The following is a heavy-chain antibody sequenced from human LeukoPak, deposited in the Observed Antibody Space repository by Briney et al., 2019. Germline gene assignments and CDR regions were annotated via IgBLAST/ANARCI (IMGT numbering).Heavy chain of an antibody. CDR3: ARDRIAAAGGGLDY. V-gene: IGHV3-53*01. D-gene: IGHD6-13*01. Sequence: GGSLRLSCAASGFTVSSNYMSWVRQAPGKGLEWVSVIYSGGSTYYGDSVKGRFTISRDNSKNTLYLQMNSLRAEDTAVYYCARDRIAAAGGGLDYWGQGTLVTVSS. CDR2: IYSGGST. CDR1: GFTVSSNY. J-gene: IGHJ4*02.